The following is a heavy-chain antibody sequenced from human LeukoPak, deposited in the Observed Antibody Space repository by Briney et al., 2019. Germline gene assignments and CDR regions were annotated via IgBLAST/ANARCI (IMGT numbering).Heavy chain of an antibody. CDR3: VKAILFGSVSYYAD. D-gene: IGHD3-22*01. CDR1: GFTFSNFP. Sequence: PPGGSLRLSCSASGFTFSNFPMHWVRQAPGKGLEYVSAVSSDGGSTYYADSVRGRFTISRDNSKSTLSLQMGSLRAEDTAVYYCVKAILFGSVSYYADWGQGTLVTVSS. J-gene: IGHJ4*02. V-gene: IGHV3-64D*09. CDR2: VSSDGGST.